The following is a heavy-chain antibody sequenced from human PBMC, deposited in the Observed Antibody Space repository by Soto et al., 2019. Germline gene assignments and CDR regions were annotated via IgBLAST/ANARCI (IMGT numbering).Heavy chain of an antibody. CDR1: GGTFSSYT. Sequence: QVQLVQSGAEVKKPGSSVKVSCKASGGTFSSYTISWVRQAPGQGLEWMGRIIPILGIANYAQKFQGRVTITADKSTSTAYMELRSLRSEDTAVYYCASDSSITGGFDYWGQGTLVTVSS. CDR2: IIPILGIA. V-gene: IGHV1-69*02. J-gene: IGHJ4*02. D-gene: IGHD2-21*01. CDR3: ASDSSITGGFDY.